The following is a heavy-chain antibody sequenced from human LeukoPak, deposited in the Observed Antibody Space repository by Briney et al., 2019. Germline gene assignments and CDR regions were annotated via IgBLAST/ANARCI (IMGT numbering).Heavy chain of an antibody. J-gene: IGHJ3*02. D-gene: IGHD2-21*02. CDR3: AKVSLAYCGGDCYSLDAFDI. CDR2: IRYDGSNK. Sequence: GSLRLSCAASGFTFSSYGMHWVRQAPGKGLEWVAFIRYDGSNKYYADSVKGRFTISRDNSKNTLYLQMNSLRAEDTAVYYCAKVSLAYCGGDCYSLDAFDIWGQGTMVTVSS. V-gene: IGHV3-30*02. CDR1: GFTFSSYG.